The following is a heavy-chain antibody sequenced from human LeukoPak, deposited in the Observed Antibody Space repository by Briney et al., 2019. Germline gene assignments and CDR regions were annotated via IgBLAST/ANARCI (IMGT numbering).Heavy chain of an antibody. CDR1: GFTFSSYA. CDR2: ISYDRSNK. V-gene: IGHV3-30-3*01. Sequence: GGSLRLSCAASGFTFSSYAMHWVRQAPGKGLEWVAVISYDRSNKYYADSVKGRFTISRDNSKNTLYLQMNSLTAEDTAVYYCARGEIAAALDYYYYGMDVWGLGTTVTVSS. CDR3: ARGEIAAALDYYYYGMDV. J-gene: IGHJ6*02. D-gene: IGHD6-13*01.